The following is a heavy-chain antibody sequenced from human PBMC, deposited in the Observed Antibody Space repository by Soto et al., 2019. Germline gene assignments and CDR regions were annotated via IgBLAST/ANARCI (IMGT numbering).Heavy chain of an antibody. J-gene: IGHJ6*02. CDR2: ISWNSGSI. V-gene: IGHV3-9*01. Sequence: GGSLRLSCAASGFTFDDYAMHWVRQAPGKGLEWVSGISWNSGSIGYADSVKGRFTISRDNAKNSLYLQMNSLRAEDTALYYCAKDIGDLYYYGMDVWGQGTTVTVYS. D-gene: IGHD3-10*01. CDR1: GFTFDDYA. CDR3: AKDIGDLYYYGMDV.